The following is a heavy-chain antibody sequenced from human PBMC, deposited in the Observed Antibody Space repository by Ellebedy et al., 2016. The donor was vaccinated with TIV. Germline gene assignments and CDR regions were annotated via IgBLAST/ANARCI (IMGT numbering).Heavy chain of an antibody. CDR3: ARDEDVFGELQVSSHAFDI. J-gene: IGHJ3*02. Sequence: LRLXCTVSGGSISSGDYYWSWIRQPTGKGLEWIGYIYYSGSTYYNPSLKSRVTISVDTSKNQFSLKLSSVTAADTAVYYCARDEDVFGELQVSSHAFDIWGQGTMVTVSS. CDR2: IYYSGST. D-gene: IGHD3-10*02. CDR1: GGSISSGDYY. V-gene: IGHV4-30-4*01.